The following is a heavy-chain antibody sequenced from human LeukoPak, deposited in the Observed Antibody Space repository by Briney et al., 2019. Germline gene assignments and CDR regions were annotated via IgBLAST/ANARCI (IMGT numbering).Heavy chain of an antibody. J-gene: IGHJ5*02. CDR3: ATQAAAGTYWFDP. V-gene: IGHV1-69*05. CDR2: IIPIFGTA. CDR1: GGTFSSYA. Sequence: SVKVSCKASGGTFSSYAISWVRQAPGQGLEWMGRIIPIFGTANYAQKFQGRVTITTDESTSTSYMELSSLRSEDTAVYYCATQAAAGTYWFDPWGQGTLVTVSS. D-gene: IGHD6-13*01.